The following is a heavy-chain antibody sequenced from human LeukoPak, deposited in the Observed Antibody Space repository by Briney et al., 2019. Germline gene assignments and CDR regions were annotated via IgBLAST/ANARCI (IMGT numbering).Heavy chain of an antibody. J-gene: IGHJ4*02. V-gene: IGHV3-7*01. Sequence: GGSLRLSCAASGFTFRSNWMSWVRQAPGKRLEWVANINQDGSVKHYVDAVKGRFTISRDNAENSLCLQMDSLRAEDTAVYYCARTDSGNLGYFDYWGQGTLVSVSS. D-gene: IGHD1-26*01. CDR3: ARTDSGNLGYFDY. CDR1: GFTFRSNW. CDR2: INQDGSVK.